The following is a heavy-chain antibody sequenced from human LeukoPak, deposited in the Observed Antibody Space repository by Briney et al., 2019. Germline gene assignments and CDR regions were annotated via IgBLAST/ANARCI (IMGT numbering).Heavy chain of an antibody. J-gene: IGHJ4*02. V-gene: IGHV3-21*01. CDR3: ARVVAVADKNY. CDR1: GFTFSSYS. Sequence: GGSLRLSCAASGFTFSSYSMNWVRQAPGKGLAWVSSISSSSSYIYYADSVKGRFTISRDNAKNSLYLQMNSLRAEDTAVYYCARVVAVADKNYWGQGTLVTVSS. D-gene: IGHD6-19*01. CDR2: ISSSSSYI.